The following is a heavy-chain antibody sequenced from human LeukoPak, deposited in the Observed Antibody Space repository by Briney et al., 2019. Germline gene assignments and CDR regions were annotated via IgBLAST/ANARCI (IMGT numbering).Heavy chain of an antibody. D-gene: IGHD4-23*01. CDR3: AREVTPYY. Sequence: GGSLRLSCVASGFTFSDYYMSWVRQPPGKGLEWVANIKQDGSEKYYVDSVKGRFTISRDNAKNSLFLQMNSLRAEDTAVYYCAREVTPYYWGQGTLVTVSS. CDR1: GFTFSDYY. CDR2: IKQDGSEK. V-gene: IGHV3-7*01. J-gene: IGHJ4*02.